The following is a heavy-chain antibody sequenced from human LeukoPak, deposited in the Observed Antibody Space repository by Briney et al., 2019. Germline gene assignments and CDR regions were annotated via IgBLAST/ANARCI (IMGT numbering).Heavy chain of an antibody. CDR2: INHSGST. J-gene: IGHJ4*02. CDR3: ARGRYDSSGYYYGYFGYFDY. Sequence: PSETLSLTCAVYGGSFSGYYWSWIRQPPGKGLEWIGEINHSGSTNYNPSLKSRVTISVDTSKNQFSLKLSSVTAADTAVYYCARGRYDSSGYYYGYFGYFDYWGQGTLATVSS. V-gene: IGHV4-34*01. CDR1: GGSFSGYY. D-gene: IGHD3-22*01.